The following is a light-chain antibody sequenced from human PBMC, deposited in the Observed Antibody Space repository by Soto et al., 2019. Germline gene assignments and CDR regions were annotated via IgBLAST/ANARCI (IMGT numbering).Light chain of an antibody. J-gene: IGKJ1*01. CDR1: QSIISY. Sequence: AIRMTQSPSSFSASTGDRVTITCRASQSIISYLAWYQQKPGKAPKLPIYAASTLQSGVPSRFSGSGSGTDFTLTISCLQSEDFATYYCQQYYSYPLTFGQGTKVEVK. V-gene: IGKV1-8*01. CDR2: AAS. CDR3: QQYYSYPLT.